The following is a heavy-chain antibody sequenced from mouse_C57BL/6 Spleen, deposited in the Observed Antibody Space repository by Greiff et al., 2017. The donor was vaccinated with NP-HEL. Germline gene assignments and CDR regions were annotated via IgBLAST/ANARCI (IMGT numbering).Heavy chain of an antibody. Sequence: EVKLVESGGGLVKPGGSLKLSCAASGFTFSDYGMHWVRQAPEKGLEWVAYISSGSSTIYYADTVKGRFTISRDNAKNTLFLQMTSLRSEDTAMYYCARNGFTTVVAGDYWGQGTTLTVSS. CDR2: ISSGSSTI. J-gene: IGHJ2*01. D-gene: IGHD1-1*01. V-gene: IGHV5-17*01. CDR1: GFTFSDYG. CDR3: ARNGFTTVVAGDY.